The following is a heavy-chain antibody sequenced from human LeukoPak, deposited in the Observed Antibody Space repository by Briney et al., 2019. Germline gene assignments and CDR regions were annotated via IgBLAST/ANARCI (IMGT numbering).Heavy chain of an antibody. J-gene: IGHJ5*02. Sequence: ASAKVSCKASPYTFNKYYIHWVRQAPGQGLEWMGVINPSGRSASYAQRFQGKVTMTRDTSTSTVYMDLSSLTSEDTAVYYCARDSVELERRNWFDPWGQGTLVTVSS. V-gene: IGHV1-46*02. CDR1: PYTFNKYY. D-gene: IGHD1-1*01. CDR2: INPSGRSA. CDR3: ARDSVELERRNWFDP.